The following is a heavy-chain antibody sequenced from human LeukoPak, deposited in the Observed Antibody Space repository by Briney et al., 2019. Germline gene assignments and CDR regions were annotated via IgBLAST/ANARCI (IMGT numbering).Heavy chain of an antibody. J-gene: IGHJ3*02. CDR3: ASEYKYDSSGANAFDI. D-gene: IGHD3-22*01. Sequence: EASVKVSCKASGYTFTGHYIHWVRQAPGQGLEWMGWIHPNTGGTKYAQKLQGRVTMTRDTSSSTAYMELSSLRSADTAVYYCASEYKYDSSGANAFDIWGQGTMVTVSS. CDR2: IHPNTGGT. CDR1: GYTFTGHY. V-gene: IGHV1-2*02.